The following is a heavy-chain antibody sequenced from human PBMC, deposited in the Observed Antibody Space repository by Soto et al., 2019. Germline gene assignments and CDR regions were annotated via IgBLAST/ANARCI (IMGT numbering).Heavy chain of an antibody. CDR2: ISSTTNYI. J-gene: IGHJ4*02. CDR1: GFTFARYS. CDR3: ARESEDLTSNFDY. V-gene: IGHV3-21*06. Sequence: GGSLRLSCAASGFTFARYSMNWVRQAPGKGLEWVSSISSTTNYIYYGDSMKGRFTISRDNGKNSLYLEMHSLRAEDTAVYYCARESEDLTSNFDYWGQGTLVTVSS.